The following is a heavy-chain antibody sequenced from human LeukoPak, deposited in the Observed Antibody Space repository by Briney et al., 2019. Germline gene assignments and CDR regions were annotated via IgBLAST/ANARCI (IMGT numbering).Heavy chain of an antibody. CDR3: VRSEVGGFDS. J-gene: IGHJ4*02. D-gene: IGHD1-26*01. V-gene: IGHV4-38-2*01. CDR2: VHESGSS. CDR1: GYSISRGYY. Sequence: PSETLSLTCEVSGYSISRGYYWGWVRQPPGKRPQWIGSVHESGSSYYNPSLRSRVSISLDTSQNQFSLTLTSVTAADSAIYYCVRSEVGGFDSWGQGTLVTVSS.